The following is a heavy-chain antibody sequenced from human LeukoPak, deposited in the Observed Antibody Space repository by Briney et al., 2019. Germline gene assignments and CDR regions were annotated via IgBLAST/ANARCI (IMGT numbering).Heavy chain of an antibody. Sequence: GGSLRLSCAASGFTFSTFGMSWVRRAPGKGPEWVSGITGSGATTYYADSVKGRFTISRDNSQNTLYLQMNTLRAEDTAVYYCAKVVSGFHFDCWGQGTLVTVSS. CDR2: ITGSGATT. CDR1: GFTFSTFG. CDR3: AKVVSGFHFDC. J-gene: IGHJ4*02. D-gene: IGHD1-26*01. V-gene: IGHV3-23*01.